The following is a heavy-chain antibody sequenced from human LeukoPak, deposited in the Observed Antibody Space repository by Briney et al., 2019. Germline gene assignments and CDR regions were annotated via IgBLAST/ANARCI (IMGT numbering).Heavy chain of an antibody. CDR2: IYTSGST. Sequence: SETLSLTCTVSGGSISSYYWSWIRQPPGKGLEWIGYIYTSGSTNYNPSLKSRVTISVDTSKNQFSLKLSSVTAADTAVYYCARGHRYCSSTSCYGPYYMDVWGKGTTVTVSS. J-gene: IGHJ6*03. CDR1: GGSISSYY. D-gene: IGHD2-2*01. CDR3: ARGHRYCSSTSCYGPYYMDV. V-gene: IGHV4-4*09.